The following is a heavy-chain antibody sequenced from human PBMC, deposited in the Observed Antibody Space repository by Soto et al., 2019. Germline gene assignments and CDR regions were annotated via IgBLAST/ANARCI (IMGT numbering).Heavy chain of an antibody. CDR3: AKARSWD. V-gene: IGHV3-9*01. J-gene: IGHJ4*02. Sequence: EVQLVESGGGLVQPGGSLRLSCAASGFTFDDYAMHWVRQAPGKGLEWVSGISWNSGRIGYADSVKGRFTISRDNAKNSLYLQMNSLRAEDTDLYYCAKARSWDWGQGTLVTVSA. CDR2: ISWNSGRI. CDR1: GFTFDDYA. D-gene: IGHD6-13*01.